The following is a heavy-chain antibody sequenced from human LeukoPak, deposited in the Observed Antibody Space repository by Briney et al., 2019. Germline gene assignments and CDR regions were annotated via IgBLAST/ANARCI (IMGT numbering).Heavy chain of an antibody. J-gene: IGHJ5*02. CDR1: GYTFTTYA. Sequence: ASVKVSCKASGYTFTTYAMHWVRQAPGQRLEWTGWINAGNGNTKYSQKFQGRVTITRDISASTAYMELSSLRSEDTAVYYCARSLGGGNLVAWFDPWGQGTLVTVSS. CDR2: INAGNGNT. D-gene: IGHD4-23*01. V-gene: IGHV1-3*01. CDR3: ARSLGGGNLVAWFDP.